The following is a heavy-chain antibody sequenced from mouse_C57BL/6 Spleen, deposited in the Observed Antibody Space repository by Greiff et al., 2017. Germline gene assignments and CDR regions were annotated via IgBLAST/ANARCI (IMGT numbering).Heavy chain of an antibody. J-gene: IGHJ4*01. Sequence: VQLQQSGPGLVKPSQSLSLTCSVTGYSITSGYYWNWIRQFPGNKLEWMGYISYDGSNNYNPSLKNRISITRDTSKNQFFLKLNSVTTEDTATYYCARGYGSSYGAMDYWGQGTSVTVSS. CDR2: ISYDGSN. CDR3: ARGYGSSYGAMDY. CDR1: GYSITSGYY. D-gene: IGHD1-1*01. V-gene: IGHV3-6*01.